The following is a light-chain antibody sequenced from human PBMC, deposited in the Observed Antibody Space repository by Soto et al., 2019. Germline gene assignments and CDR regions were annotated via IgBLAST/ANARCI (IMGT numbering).Light chain of an antibody. V-gene: IGLV2-8*01. CDR2: EVS. CDR3: SSYAGSNNYV. J-gene: IGLJ1*01. CDR1: SSDVGGYNY. Sequence: QSVLTQPPSASGSPGQSVTISCTGTSSDVGGYNYVSWYQQHPSKAPKLMIYEVSKRPSGVPDRFSGSKSCNTASLTVSGLQAEDEADYYCSSYAGSNNYVFGTGTKVTVL.